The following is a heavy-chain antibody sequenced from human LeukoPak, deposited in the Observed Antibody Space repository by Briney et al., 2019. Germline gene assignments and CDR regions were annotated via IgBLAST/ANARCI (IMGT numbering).Heavy chain of an antibody. D-gene: IGHD2-2*01. CDR2: IIPIFGTA. Sequence: SVKVSCKASGGTFSSYAISWVRQAPGHGREWMGGIIPIFGTANYAQKFQGRVTITADESMSTAYMELSSLRSEDTAVYYCASAASIVVVPAALMYNWFDPWGQGTLVTVSS. J-gene: IGHJ5*02. V-gene: IGHV1-69*01. CDR1: GGTFSSYA. CDR3: ASAASIVVVPAALMYNWFDP.